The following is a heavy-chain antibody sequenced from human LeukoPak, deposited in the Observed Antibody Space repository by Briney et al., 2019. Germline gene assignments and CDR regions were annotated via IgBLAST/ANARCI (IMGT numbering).Heavy chain of an antibody. D-gene: IGHD3-3*01. J-gene: IGHJ6*02. CDR3: ARENFWLPKYYYGMDV. CDR2: IYFSART. V-gene: IGHV4-31*03. Sequence: SETLSLTGTGSGVSIRSAAYYWRWVRQPPGKGLEWIGYIYFSARTYYNPSLKSRVTISLATPKTQSSLKLSSVTAADTAVYYCARENFWLPKYYYGMDVWGQGTTVTVSS. CDR1: GVSIRSAAYY.